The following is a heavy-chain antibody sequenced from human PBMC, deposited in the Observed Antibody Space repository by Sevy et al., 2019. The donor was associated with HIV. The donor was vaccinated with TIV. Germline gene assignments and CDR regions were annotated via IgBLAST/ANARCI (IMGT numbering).Heavy chain of an antibody. CDR2: IYSDGST. J-gene: IGHJ4*02. D-gene: IGHD3-3*01. V-gene: IGHV3-66*01. CDR1: GFSVNSNY. Sequence: GGSLRLSCAASGFSVNSNYMTWVRQAPGKGLDWVSIIYSDGSTKYADALKVRFTISRDNSKNMMYLQMNSLRVEDTAVYYCARGGTIFGLVRHYFDYWGQGTLVTVSS. CDR3: ARGGTIFGLVRHYFDY.